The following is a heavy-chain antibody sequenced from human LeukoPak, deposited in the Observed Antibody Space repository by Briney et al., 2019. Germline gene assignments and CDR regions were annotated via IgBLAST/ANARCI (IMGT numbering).Heavy chain of an antibody. V-gene: IGHV4-34*01. D-gene: IGHD5-18*01. CDR1: GGSFSGYY. CDR2: INHSGST. Sequence: SETLSLTCAVYGGSFSGYYWSWIRQPPGKGLEWIGEINHSGSTNYNPSLKSRVAISVDTSKNQFSLKLSSVTAADTAVYYCARGGYSYGYIDYWGQGTLVTVSS. J-gene: IGHJ4*02. CDR3: ARGGYSYGYIDY.